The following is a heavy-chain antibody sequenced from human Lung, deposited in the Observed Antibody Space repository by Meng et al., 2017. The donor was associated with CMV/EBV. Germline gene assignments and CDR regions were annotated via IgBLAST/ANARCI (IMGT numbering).Heavy chain of an antibody. Sequence: SETLSLXXTVSGDSITNSGYYWGWLRQAPGKGLEWIGSFYFGGTTFDNPSLKSRVAMSVDTSNNQFSLKLTSVTAADTAVYYCARDVAVIATPRYAVDIWGQGTEVTVSS. D-gene: IGHD2-21*01. V-gene: IGHV4-39*07. CDR3: ARDVAVIATPRYAVDI. CDR2: FYFGGTT. J-gene: IGHJ3*02. CDR1: GDSITNSGYY.